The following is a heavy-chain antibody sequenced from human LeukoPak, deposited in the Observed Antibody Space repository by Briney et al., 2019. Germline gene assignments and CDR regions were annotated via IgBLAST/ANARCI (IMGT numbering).Heavy chain of an antibody. CDR2: IRYDGSNK. CDR3: AKDRYRMVRGVIGNH. Sequence: GGSLRLSCAASGFTISSYGMHWVRQAPGKGLEWVAFIRYDGSNKYYADSVKGRFTISRDNSKNTLYLQMNSLRAEDTAVYYCAKDRYRMVRGVIGNHWGQGTLVTVSS. J-gene: IGHJ4*02. V-gene: IGHV3-30*02. D-gene: IGHD3-10*01. CDR1: GFTISSYG.